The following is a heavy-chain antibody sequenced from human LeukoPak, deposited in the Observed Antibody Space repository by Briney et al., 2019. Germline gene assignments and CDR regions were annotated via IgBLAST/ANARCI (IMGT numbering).Heavy chain of an antibody. CDR2: INPNSGGT. CDR3: ARAAYYYDSSGYSIGLGY. Sequence: ASVKVSCKASGYTFTGYYMHWVRQAPGQGLEWMGWINPNSGGTNYAQKFQGGVTMSRDTSISTAYMELSRLRSDDTAVYYCARAAYYYDSSGYSIGLGYWGQGTLVTVSS. CDR1: GYTFTGYY. D-gene: IGHD3-22*01. J-gene: IGHJ4*02. V-gene: IGHV1-2*02.